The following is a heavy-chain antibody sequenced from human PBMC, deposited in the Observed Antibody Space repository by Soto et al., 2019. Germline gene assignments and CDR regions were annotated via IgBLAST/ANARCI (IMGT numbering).Heavy chain of an antibody. V-gene: IGHV1-18*01. D-gene: IGHD6-19*01. CDR2: ISAYNGNT. CDR1: GYTLSIYG. J-gene: IGHJ4*02. Sequence: ASVKVSCKASGYTLSIYGIGGVRQAPGQGLEWMGWISAYNGNTNYAQKFQGRVTMTTDTSTSTAYMELRSLRSDDTAVYYCARDPIAVATRTDYWGQGTLVTVSS. CDR3: ARDPIAVATRTDY.